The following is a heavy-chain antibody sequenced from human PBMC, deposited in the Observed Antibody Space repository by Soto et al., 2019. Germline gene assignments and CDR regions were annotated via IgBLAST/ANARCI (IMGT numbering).Heavy chain of an antibody. CDR1: CDSIHINNW. J-gene: IGHJ4*02. CDR3: ARGERQQQRDS. Sequence: LSLTFAVTCDSIHINNWWSWVRQPPGKGLEWIGEIYHTGSTNYNPSLKSRVLISVDKSQNQFFLKLTSVTAADTAVYFCARGERQQQRDSWGQG. CDR2: IYHTGST. D-gene: IGHD6-13*01. V-gene: IGHV4-4*01.